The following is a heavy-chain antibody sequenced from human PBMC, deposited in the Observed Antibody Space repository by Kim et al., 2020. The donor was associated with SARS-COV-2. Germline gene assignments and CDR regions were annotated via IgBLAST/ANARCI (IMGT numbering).Heavy chain of an antibody. CDR2: ISRSGSNK. J-gene: IGHJ4*03. Sequence: GGSLRLSCAASGFTFSSYEMSWVRQAPGKGLEWVSNISRSGSNKYYADSVKGRFTISRDNAKNSLYLQMNSLRAEDTAVYYCASLSSSLFYDIDYWGQGT. CDR1: GFTFSSYE. D-gene: IGHD6-13*01. CDR3: ASLSSSLFYDIDY. V-gene: IGHV3-48*03.